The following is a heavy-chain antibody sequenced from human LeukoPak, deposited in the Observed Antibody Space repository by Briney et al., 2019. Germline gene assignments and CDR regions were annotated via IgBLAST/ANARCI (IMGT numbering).Heavy chain of an antibody. Sequence: ASVKVSCKASGYTFTSYDINWVRQATGQGLEWMGWMNPNSGNTGYAQKFQGRATITRNTSISTAYMELSSLRSEDTAVYYCARALKMKSGYDPPTYYYYYMDVWGKGTTVTVSS. V-gene: IGHV1-8*03. J-gene: IGHJ6*03. CDR3: ARALKMKSGYDPPTYYYYYMDV. D-gene: IGHD5-12*01. CDR1: GYTFTSYD. CDR2: MNPNSGNT.